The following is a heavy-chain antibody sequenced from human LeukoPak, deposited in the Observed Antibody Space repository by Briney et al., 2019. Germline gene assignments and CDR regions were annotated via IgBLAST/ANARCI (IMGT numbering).Heavy chain of an antibody. CDR1: GGPISSYY. D-gene: IGHD2-2*01. CDR3: ARQPSSTLSFDP. V-gene: IGHV4-59*01. J-gene: IGHJ5*02. Sequence: SETLSLTCTVSGGPISSYYWSWIRQPPGKGLEWIGYIYYSGSTNYNPSLKSRVTISVDTSKNQFSLKLSSVTAADTAVYYCARQPSSTLSFDPWGQGTLVTVSS. CDR2: IYYSGST.